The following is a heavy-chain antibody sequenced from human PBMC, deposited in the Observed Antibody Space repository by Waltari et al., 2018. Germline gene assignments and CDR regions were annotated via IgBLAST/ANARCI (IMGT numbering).Heavy chain of an antibody. Sequence: EVQLVASGRGLVKPVGSLTLSCAASGFTFSSYTMNWVRQPQCKGLEWVSSISSSSSYIYYADSVKGRFIISRDNAKNALYLKMNSLRAEDTAVYYCARVPNYDLWSGYYYYYYMDVWGKGTTVTVSS. V-gene: IGHV3-21*01. CDR1: GFTFSSYT. CDR2: ISSSSSYI. J-gene: IGHJ6*03. CDR3: ARVPNYDLWSGYYYYYYMDV. D-gene: IGHD3-3*01.